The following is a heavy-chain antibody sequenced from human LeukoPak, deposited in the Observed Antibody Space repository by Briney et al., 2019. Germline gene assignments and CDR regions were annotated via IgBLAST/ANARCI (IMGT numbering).Heavy chain of an antibody. CDR3: ARGATVTYYFDH. V-gene: IGHV3-48*03. CDR2: ISTGGRTV. Sequence: TGGSLRLSCAASGFTFSDYEMNWVRQAPGKGLEWLPYISTGGRTVKYADSVKGRFTISRDNARSSLFLQMSNLRVEDTAVYFCARGATVTYYFDHWGQGILVAVSS. CDR1: GFTFSDYE. D-gene: IGHD4-17*01. J-gene: IGHJ4*02.